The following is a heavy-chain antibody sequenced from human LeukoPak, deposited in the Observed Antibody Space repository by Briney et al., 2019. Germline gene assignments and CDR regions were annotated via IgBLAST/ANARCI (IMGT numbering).Heavy chain of an antibody. J-gene: IGHJ6*03. CDR1: GGSFSGYY. CDR3: ARVSITGMHYYYYYMDV. CDR2: INHSGST. Sequence: PSETLSLTCAVYGGSFSGYYWSWIRQPPGKGLEWIGEINHSGSTNYNPSLKSRVTISVDTSKNQFSLKLSSVTAADTAVYYCARVSITGMHYYYYYMDVWGKGTTVTISS. V-gene: IGHV4-34*01. D-gene: IGHD1-20*01.